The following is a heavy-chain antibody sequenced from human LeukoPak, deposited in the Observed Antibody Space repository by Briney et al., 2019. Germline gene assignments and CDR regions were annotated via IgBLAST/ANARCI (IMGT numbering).Heavy chain of an antibody. D-gene: IGHD3-10*01. CDR3: ARDRGSYYYFDY. J-gene: IGHJ4*02. Sequence: SETLTLTCAVSGYSISSCYYWGLSRQPPGKGLELSGSIYHSGSTYYNPSLKSRVTISVDTSKNQFSLKLNSVTAADTAVYSCARDRGSYYYFDYWGPGTLVTVSS. CDR1: GYSISSCYY. V-gene: IGHV4-38-2*02. CDR2: IYHSGST.